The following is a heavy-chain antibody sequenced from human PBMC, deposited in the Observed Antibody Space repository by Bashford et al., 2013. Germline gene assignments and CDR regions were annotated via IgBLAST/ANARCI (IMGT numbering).Heavy chain of an antibody. Sequence: ASVKVSCKASGYTLSSYVNYVLHWVRQAPGQRLEWMGLINPGNGITQHSRNFQGRVTITSETFASTAYMELNSLTSEDTAVYYCARDIGGPGNWYLDLWGRGTLVTVSS. CDR3: ARDIGGPGNWYLDL. CDR1: GYTLSSYV. CDR2: INPGNGIT. D-gene: IGHD1-1*01. J-gene: IGHJ2*01. V-gene: IGHV1-3*01.